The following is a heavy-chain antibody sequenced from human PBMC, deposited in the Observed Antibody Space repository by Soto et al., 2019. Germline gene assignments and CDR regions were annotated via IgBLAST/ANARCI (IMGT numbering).Heavy chain of an antibody. CDR1: GFTFSGSD. Sequence: PGGSLRLSCATSGFTFSGSDIHWVRQASGKGLEWVGRIRSKAYSYATVYAASVKGRFTISRDDSKNMAYLQMNSLRTEDTAMYYCARTPCSSTSCYEFHYYYMDVWGKGTTVTVSS. CDR2: IRSKAYSYAT. CDR3: ARTPCSSTSCYEFHYYYMDV. V-gene: IGHV3-73*01. D-gene: IGHD2-2*01. J-gene: IGHJ6*03.